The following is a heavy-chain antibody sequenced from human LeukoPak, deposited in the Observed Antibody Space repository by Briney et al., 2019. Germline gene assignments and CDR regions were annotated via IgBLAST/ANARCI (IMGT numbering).Heavy chain of an antibody. CDR2: ITSVGENT. CDR1: ELTFSIYA. V-gene: IGHV3-23*01. D-gene: IGHD3-22*01. Sequence: GGSLRLSCAASELTFSIYAMSWVRQAPGKGLEWVSSITSVGENTFYTGSVKGRFTISRDNSRNTLYLQMNSLRAEDTAIYYCAKDRPNYYGGNGHYYRRDGDYWGQGTLVTVSS. CDR3: AKDRPNYYGGNGHYYRRDGDY. J-gene: IGHJ4*02.